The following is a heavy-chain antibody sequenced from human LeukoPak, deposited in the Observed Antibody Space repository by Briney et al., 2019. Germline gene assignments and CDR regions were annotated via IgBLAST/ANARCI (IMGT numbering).Heavy chain of an antibody. Sequence: ASVKVSCKASGCTFTSYDINWVRQATGQGLEWMGWMNPNSGNTGYAQKFQGRVTMTEDTSTDTAYMELSSLRSDDTAVYYCARAPFSGSSDSWGQGTLVTVSS. D-gene: IGHD2-15*01. J-gene: IGHJ4*02. CDR1: GCTFTSYD. V-gene: IGHV1-8*01. CDR3: ARAPFSGSSDS. CDR2: MNPNSGNT.